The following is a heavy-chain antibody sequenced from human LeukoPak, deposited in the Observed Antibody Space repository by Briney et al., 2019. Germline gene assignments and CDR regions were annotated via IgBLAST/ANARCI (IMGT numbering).Heavy chain of an antibody. V-gene: IGHV4-34*01. CDR2: INHSGST. CDR1: GGSLWGYY. J-gene: IGHJ4*02. CDR3: ATLSSSWYPPHFDY. Sequence: KTSETLSVTRAVYGGSLWGYYWSGIRDPPGEGVEWIGDINHSGSTQYTPSLKSRVTISIDTSKNQLSLKVGSATAADTAVYYCATLSSSWYPPHFDYWGQGTLVTVSS. D-gene: IGHD6-13*01.